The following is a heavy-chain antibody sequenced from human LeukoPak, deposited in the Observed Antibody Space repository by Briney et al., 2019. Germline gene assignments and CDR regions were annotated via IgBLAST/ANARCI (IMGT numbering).Heavy chain of an antibody. CDR2: IYHSGST. CDR3: ARDKDWEVY. J-gene: IGHJ4*02. Sequence: SETLSLTCAVSGYSISSGYYWGWIRQPPGKGLEWIGSIYHSGSTYYNPSLKSRVTISVDTSKNQFSLKLSSVTAADTAVYYCARDKDWEVYWGQGTPVTVSS. CDR1: GYSISSGYY. V-gene: IGHV4-38-2*02. D-gene: IGHD1-26*01.